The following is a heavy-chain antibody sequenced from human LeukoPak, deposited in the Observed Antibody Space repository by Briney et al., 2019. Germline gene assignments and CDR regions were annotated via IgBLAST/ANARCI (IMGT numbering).Heavy chain of an antibody. J-gene: IGHJ5*02. D-gene: IGHD2-15*01. CDR3: ALGALGYCSGGSCYSGKGWFDP. Sequence: PSQTLSLTCTVSGDSISSGGYYWSWIRQHLGKGLEWIGYIYYSGSTYYNPSLKSRVTISVDTSKNQFSLKLSSVTAADTAVYYCALGALGYCSGGSCYSGKGWFDPWGQGTLVTVSS. CDR1: GDSISSGGYY. V-gene: IGHV4-30-4*08. CDR2: IYYSGST.